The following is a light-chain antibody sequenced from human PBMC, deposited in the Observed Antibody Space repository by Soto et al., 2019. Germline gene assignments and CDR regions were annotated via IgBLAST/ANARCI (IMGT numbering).Light chain of an antibody. V-gene: IGKV2-24*01. CDR1: SSLRQSEGKNL. CDR3: MQATQLGYT. Sequence: DIWNDQNPLPSTVHLGKPASNPRRAHSSLRQSEGKNLLSWLQQRPGQPPRLLNYKISNRFSGVPDRFSGSGAGTDFTLKISRVEAEDVGVYYCMQATQLGYTFGQGTKLEIK. CDR2: KIS. J-gene: IGKJ2*01.